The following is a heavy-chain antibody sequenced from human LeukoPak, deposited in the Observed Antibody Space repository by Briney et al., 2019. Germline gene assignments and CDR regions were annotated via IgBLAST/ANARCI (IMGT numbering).Heavy chain of an antibody. J-gene: IGHJ3*02. CDR1: GGSISSSGYY. CDR2: IYYSGST. Sequence: SETLSLTCSVSGGSISSSGYYWGWIRQHPGKGLEWIGYIYYSGSTYYNPSLKSRVTISVDTSKNQFSLKLSSVTAADTAVYYCARDFPDSSGYWSAFDIWGQGTMVTVSS. CDR3: ARDFPDSSGYWSAFDI. D-gene: IGHD3-22*01. V-gene: IGHV4-31*03.